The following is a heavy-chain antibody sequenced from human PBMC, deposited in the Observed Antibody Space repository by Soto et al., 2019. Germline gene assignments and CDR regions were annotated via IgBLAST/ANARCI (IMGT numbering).Heavy chain of an antibody. V-gene: IGHV4-39*01. Sequence: SETLSLTCTVSGVSITSSSYYWGWIRQPPGKGLEWIGSIYYSGSTYYNPSLNSRVTISVDTSKNQFSLKLSSVTAADTAVYYCMLGSGWKDFDYWGQGTLVTVSS. CDR1: GVSITSSSYY. CDR2: IYYSGST. D-gene: IGHD3-22*01. J-gene: IGHJ4*02. CDR3: MLGSGWKDFDY.